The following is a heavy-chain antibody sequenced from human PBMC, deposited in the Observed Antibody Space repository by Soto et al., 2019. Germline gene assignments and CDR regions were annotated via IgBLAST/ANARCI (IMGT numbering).Heavy chain of an antibody. D-gene: IGHD6-19*01. CDR1: GFSLSTSGMC. CDR3: ARSQQWLAYFDY. CDR2: IDWDDDK. Sequence: SGPTLVNPTQTLTRTCTCSGFSLSTSGMCVSWIRQPPGKALEWLARIDWDDDKYYSTSLKTRLTISKDTSKNQVVLTMTNMDPVDTATYYCARSQQWLAYFDYWGQGTLVTSPQ. J-gene: IGHJ4*02. V-gene: IGHV2-70*11.